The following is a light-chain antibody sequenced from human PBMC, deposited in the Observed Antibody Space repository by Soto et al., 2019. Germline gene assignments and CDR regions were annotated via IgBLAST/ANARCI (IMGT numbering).Light chain of an antibody. CDR2: GAS. CDR1: QSVSSN. V-gene: IGKV3-15*01. CDR3: QQYNNWPPWT. J-gene: IGKJ1*01. Sequence: EIVFTQSPGTLSLPPGERATLSCRASQSVSSNLAWYQQIPGQAPRLLIYGASTRATGIPVRFSGSGSETEFTLTISSLQSEDFAVYYCQQYNNWPPWTFGQGTKVDIK.